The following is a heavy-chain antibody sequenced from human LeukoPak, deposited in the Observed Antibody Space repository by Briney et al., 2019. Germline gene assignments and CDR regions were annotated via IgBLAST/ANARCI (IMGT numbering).Heavy chain of an antibody. D-gene: IGHD6-13*01. CDR3: ARVPYGIAAYPEVYYYYMDV. J-gene: IGHJ6*03. Sequence: LRLSCAASGFTFSNAWMSWVRQPPGKGLEWIGEINHSGSTNYNPSLKSRVTISVDTSKNQFSLKLSSVTAADTAVYYCARVPYGIAAYPEVYYYYMDVWGKGTTVTVSS. CDR1: GFTFSNAW. CDR2: INHSGST. V-gene: IGHV4-34*01.